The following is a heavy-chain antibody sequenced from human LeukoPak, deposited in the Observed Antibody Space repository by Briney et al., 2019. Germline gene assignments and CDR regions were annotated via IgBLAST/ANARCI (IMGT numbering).Heavy chain of an antibody. V-gene: IGHV3-30*02. D-gene: IGHD6-6*01. CDR2: VRDDGSTK. CDR1: GFTFRSYG. CDR3: AKTVSSSWGFFDC. J-gene: IGHJ4*02. Sequence: PGGSLRLSCAASGFTFRSYGMHWVRQAPGKGLEWMAFVRDDGSTKYYADSVKGRFTISRDNSKSTLFLQMNSLRAEDTAVYYCAKTVSSSWGFFDCWGQGTLVTASS.